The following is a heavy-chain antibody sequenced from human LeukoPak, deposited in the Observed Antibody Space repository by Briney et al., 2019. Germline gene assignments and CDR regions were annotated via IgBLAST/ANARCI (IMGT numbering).Heavy chain of an antibody. J-gene: IGHJ4*02. V-gene: IGHV1-69*13. CDR1: GGTFSSYA. CDR3: ARGSNILWFGEEIDY. Sequence: SVKVSCKASGGTFSSYAISWVRQAPGQGLEWMGGIIPIFGTANYAQKFQGRVTITADESTSTAYMELSSLRSEDTAVYYCARGSNILWFGEEIDYWGQGTLVTVSS. D-gene: IGHD3-10*01. CDR2: IIPIFGTA.